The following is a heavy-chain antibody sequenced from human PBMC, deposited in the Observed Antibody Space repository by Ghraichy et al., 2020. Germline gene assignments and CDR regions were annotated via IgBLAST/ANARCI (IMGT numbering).Heavy chain of an antibody. D-gene: IGHD1-1*01. Sequence: GGSLRLSCAASGFTFSNYSMNWVRQAPGKGLEWVSCISGSSSAIYYADSVKGRFTISRDNAHNSLYLLMNGLRDDDTAVYYCVGPLQLEEDFDLWGRGTLVTVSS. CDR1: GFTFSNYS. J-gene: IGHJ2*01. CDR2: ISGSSSAI. CDR3: VGPLQLEEDFDL. V-gene: IGHV3-48*02.